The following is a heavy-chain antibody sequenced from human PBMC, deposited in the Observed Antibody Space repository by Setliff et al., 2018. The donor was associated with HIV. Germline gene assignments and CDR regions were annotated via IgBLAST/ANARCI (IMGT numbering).Heavy chain of an antibody. Sequence: SETLSLTCTVSGVSISSYYWSWIRQPAGKGLEWIGRIYSSGSTNHNPSLKSRVTMSVDTSKHQFSLKLSSVTAADTAVYYCARGDSGSYYTYWGQGTLVTVSS. V-gene: IGHV4-4*07. CDR2: IYSSGST. J-gene: IGHJ4*02. CDR3: ARGDSGSYYTY. CDR1: GVSISSYY. D-gene: IGHD1-26*01.